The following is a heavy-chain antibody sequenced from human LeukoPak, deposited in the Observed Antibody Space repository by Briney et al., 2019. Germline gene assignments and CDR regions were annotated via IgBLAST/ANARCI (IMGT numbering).Heavy chain of an antibody. J-gene: IGHJ3*02. CDR1: GFTLSSYA. CDR2: ISDSGNT. D-gene: IGHD3-22*01. CDR3: AKALPYYYDSRDAFDI. V-gene: IGHV3-23*01. Sequence: GGSLRLSCAASGFTLSSYAMSWVRQAPGKGLEWVSAISDSGNTYHADSVKGRFTISRDSSKNTLFLQMNWLRPEDAAVYYCAKALPYYYDSRDAFDIWGQGTMVTVSS.